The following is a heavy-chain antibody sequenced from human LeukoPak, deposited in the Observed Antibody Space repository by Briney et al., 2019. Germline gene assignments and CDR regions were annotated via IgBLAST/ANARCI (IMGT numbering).Heavy chain of an antibody. CDR2: IIPILGIA. D-gene: IGHD6-13*01. J-gene: IGHJ4*02. CDR1: GGTFSSYA. V-gene: IGHV1-69*04. Sequence: SVKVSCKASGGTFSSYAISWVRQAPGQGLEWMGRIIPILGIANYAQKFQGRVTITADESTSTAYMELSSLRSEDTAVYYCARSIAAAGTCLNYWGQGTLVTVSS. CDR3: ARSIAAAGTCLNY.